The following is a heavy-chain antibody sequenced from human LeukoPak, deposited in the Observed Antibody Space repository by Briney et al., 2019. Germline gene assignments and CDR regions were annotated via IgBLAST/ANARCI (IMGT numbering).Heavy chain of an antibody. V-gene: IGHV5-51*01. CDR1: GYSFTSYW. CDR2: IYPGDSDT. J-gene: IGHJ3*02. Sequence: GESLKISCKGSGYSFTSYWIGWVRQMPGKGLEWMGIIYPGDSDTRYSPSFQGQVTISADKSISTAYLQWSSLKASDTAMYYCARFGGSRDYYDSSGYRAGAFDIWGQGTMVTVSS. D-gene: IGHD3-22*01. CDR3: ARFGGSRDYYDSSGYRAGAFDI.